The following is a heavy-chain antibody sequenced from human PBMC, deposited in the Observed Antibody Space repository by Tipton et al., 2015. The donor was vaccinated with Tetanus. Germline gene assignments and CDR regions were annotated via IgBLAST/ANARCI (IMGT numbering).Heavy chain of an antibody. Sequence: VQLVQSGPEVKKPGASVKVSCKASGYTFNTFGISWVRQAPGQGLEWMGWISVYNGNTNYGQNVQGRVTMTTDTPTSTAYMELRSLRSDDTAVYYCARVPTNPMAVDRPTDYWGQGALVTVSS. CDR1: GYTFNTFG. V-gene: IGHV1-18*01. D-gene: IGHD6-19*01. CDR3: ARVPTNPMAVDRPTDY. CDR2: ISVYNGNT. J-gene: IGHJ4*02.